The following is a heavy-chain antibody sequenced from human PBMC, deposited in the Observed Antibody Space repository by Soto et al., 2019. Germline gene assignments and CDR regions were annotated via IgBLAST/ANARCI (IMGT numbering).Heavy chain of an antibody. CDR2: INPNNGNT. V-gene: IGHV1-8*01. CDR1: GYTFTSYD. Sequence: GASVKVSCKASGYTFTSYDINWVRQATGQGLEWMGWINPNNGNTGYAQKFQGRVTMTRNTSASTAYMELSSLRSEDTAVYYCASSGGSCFPCYYYYGMDVWGQGTTVTVSS. D-gene: IGHD2-15*01. CDR3: ASSGGSCFPCYYYYGMDV. J-gene: IGHJ6*02.